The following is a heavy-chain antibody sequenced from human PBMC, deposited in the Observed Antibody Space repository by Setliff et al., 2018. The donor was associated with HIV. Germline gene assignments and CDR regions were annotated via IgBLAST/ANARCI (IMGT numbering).Heavy chain of an antibody. Sequence: GGSLRLSCAASGFTLSTYWMTWARQAPGKGLEWVANITQDGSETYYVDSVKGRFTISRDNAKNSLYLQMNSLRAEDTAVYYCARADSSCWLRDYYYGMDVWGQGTTVTVSS. J-gene: IGHJ6*02. CDR2: ITQDGSET. D-gene: IGHD3-22*01. CDR3: ARADSSCWLRDYYYGMDV. V-gene: IGHV3-7*01. CDR1: GFTLSTYW.